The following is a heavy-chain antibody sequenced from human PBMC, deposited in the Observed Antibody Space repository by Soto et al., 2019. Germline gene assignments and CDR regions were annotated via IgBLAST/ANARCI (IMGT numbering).Heavy chain of an antibody. CDR1: GFTFGGYG. V-gene: IGHV3-9*01. Sequence: GGSLRLSCAASGFTFGGYGMRWVRQAPGKGLEWVSGISWNSGSIGYADSVKGRFTISRDNAKNSLYLQMNSLRAEDTALYYCATVHGGDDWARDDFDIWGHGTMVTVSS. J-gene: IGHJ3*02. CDR2: ISWNSGSI. CDR3: ATVHGGDDWARDDFDI. D-gene: IGHD5-12*01.